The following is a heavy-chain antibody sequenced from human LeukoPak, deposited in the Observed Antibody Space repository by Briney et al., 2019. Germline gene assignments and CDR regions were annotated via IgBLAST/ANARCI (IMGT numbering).Heavy chain of an antibody. Sequence: GGSLRLSCAASGFTFSSYSMNWVRQAPGKGLEWVANIKQDGSEKYYVDSVKGRFTISRDNAKNSLYLQMNSLRAEDTAVYYCARDSGYSGYETGGNWFDPWGQGTLVTVSS. CDR1: GFTFSSYS. CDR2: IKQDGSEK. D-gene: IGHD5-12*01. CDR3: ARDSGYSGYETGGNWFDP. J-gene: IGHJ5*02. V-gene: IGHV3-7*01.